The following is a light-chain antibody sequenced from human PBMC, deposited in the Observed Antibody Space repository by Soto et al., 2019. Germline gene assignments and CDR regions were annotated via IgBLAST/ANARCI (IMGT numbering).Light chain of an antibody. CDR2: DTS. Sequence: QAVVTQEPSLTVSAGGTVTLTCGSSTGAVTSGHYPYWFQQKPGQAPRTLIYDTSNKHSWTPARFSGSLLGGKAALTLSGAQPEDEAEYYCLLSYSGALDVFGTGTKLTVL. CDR3: LLSYSGALDV. CDR1: TGAVTSGHY. J-gene: IGLJ1*01. V-gene: IGLV7-46*01.